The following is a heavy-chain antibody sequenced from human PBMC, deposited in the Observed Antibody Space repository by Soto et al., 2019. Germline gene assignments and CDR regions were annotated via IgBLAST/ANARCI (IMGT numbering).Heavy chain of an antibody. CDR2: ISGSGGST. D-gene: IGHD6-13*01. J-gene: IGHJ6*02. V-gene: IGHV3-23*01. Sequence: GGSLRLSCAASGFTFSSYAMSWVRQAPGKGLEWVSAISGSGGSTYYADSVKGRFTISRDNTTNTLYLQMNSLRAEDRAVYYCATGSKKGVAAAPLRAYYGMDVWGQGTTVTVSS. CDR3: ATGSKKGVAAAPLRAYYGMDV. CDR1: GFTFSSYA.